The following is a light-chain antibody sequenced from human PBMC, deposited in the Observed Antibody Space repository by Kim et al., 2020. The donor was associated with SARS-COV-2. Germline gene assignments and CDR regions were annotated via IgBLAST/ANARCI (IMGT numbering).Light chain of an antibody. V-gene: IGKV1-39*01. CDR3: QQSYDTWT. CDR2: ATS. Sequence: IRMTQSPSSLSASVGDRVTITCRARQNITTYLNWYQHKPGRAPKVLIHATSTLQSGVPSRFSGSGSGTDFTLTITSLQPEDFATYYCQQSYDTWTFGQGTKVDIK. J-gene: IGKJ1*01. CDR1: QNITTY.